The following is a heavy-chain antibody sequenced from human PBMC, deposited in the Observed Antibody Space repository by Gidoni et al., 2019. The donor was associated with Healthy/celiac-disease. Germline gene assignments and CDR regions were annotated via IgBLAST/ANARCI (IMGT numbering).Heavy chain of an antibody. CDR3: AGARRVTTIRGGGINY. CDR1: DESFSDYY. D-gene: IGHD4-17*01. V-gene: IGHV4-34*02. Sequence: QVQLQQWGAGLLTPSETLSLTCDVYDESFSDYYWGWLRQPPGKGLEWIGDINQSGSPNYKPSLKRRGTISVDTSKNQFSLKLSSVTAADTAVYYCAGARRVTTIRGGGINYWGQGTLVTVSS. J-gene: IGHJ4*02. CDR2: INQSGSP.